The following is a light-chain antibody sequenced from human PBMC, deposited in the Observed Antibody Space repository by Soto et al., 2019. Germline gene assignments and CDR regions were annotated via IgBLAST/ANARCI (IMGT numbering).Light chain of an antibody. CDR2: GVS. Sequence: QSVLTQPASVSESPGQSITISCTGTTSDVSIYNYVSRYQQHPGKAPKLMIYGVSNRPSGVSNRFSGAKSGHTASLTISGLQVEDEADYYCCSYTSSTNYVFGPGTKLTVL. CDR3: CSYTSSTNYV. CDR1: TSDVSIYNY. J-gene: IGLJ1*01. V-gene: IGLV2-14*01.